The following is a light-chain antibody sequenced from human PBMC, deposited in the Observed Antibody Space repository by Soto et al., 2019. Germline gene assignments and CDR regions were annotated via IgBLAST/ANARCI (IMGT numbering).Light chain of an antibody. CDR1: QSVSSN. J-gene: IGKJ4*01. CDR2: GAS. CDR3: QQYTNWPPLT. V-gene: IGKV3-15*01. Sequence: EVVMTQSPATLSVSPGERATLSCRASQSVSSNLAWYQQKPGQAPRLLIYGASTRATGIPARFSGSGSGTEFTLTISSLQSEDFAGYYCQQYTNWPPLTFGGGAKVEIK.